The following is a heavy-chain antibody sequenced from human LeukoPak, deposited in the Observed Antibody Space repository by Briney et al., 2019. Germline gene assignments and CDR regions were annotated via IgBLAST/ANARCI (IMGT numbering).Heavy chain of an antibody. CDR2: ISGSGGST. CDR3: AKGSYDSSGYYYEDYFDY. D-gene: IGHD3-22*01. Sequence: PGGSLRLSCAASGFTFSSYAMSWVRQAPGKGLEWVSAISGSGGSTYYADSVKGRFTISRDNSKNTLYLQMNSLRAEDTAVYYCAKGSYDSSGYYYEDYFDYWGQGTLVTVSS. V-gene: IGHV3-23*01. CDR1: GFTFSSYA. J-gene: IGHJ4*02.